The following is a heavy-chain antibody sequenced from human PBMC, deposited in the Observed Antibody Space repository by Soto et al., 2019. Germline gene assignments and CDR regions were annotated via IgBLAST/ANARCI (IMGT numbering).Heavy chain of an antibody. CDR2: INAGNGNT. V-gene: IGHV1-3*01. CDR3: ARDRTYIAAAGTPDY. CDR1: GYTFTSYA. Sequence: ASVKVSCKASGYTFTSYAMHWVRQAPGQRLEWMGWINAGNGNTKYSQKLQGRVTMTTDTSTSTAYMELRSLRSDDTAVYYCARDRTYIAAAGTPDYWGQGTLVTVSS. J-gene: IGHJ4*02. D-gene: IGHD6-13*01.